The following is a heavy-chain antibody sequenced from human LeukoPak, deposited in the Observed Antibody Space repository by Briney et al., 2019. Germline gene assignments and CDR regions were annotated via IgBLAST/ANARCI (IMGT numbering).Heavy chain of an antibody. J-gene: IGHJ4*02. CDR2: ISGSGGST. CDR1: GFTFSSYA. V-gene: IGHV3-23*01. D-gene: IGHD1-7*01. Sequence: GGSLRLSCAASGFTFSSYAMSWVRQAPGKGLEWVSAISGSGGSTYYADSVKGRFTISRHNSKNTLYLQMNSLRAEDTAVYYCARVGSRTGTIDYWGQGTLVTVSS. CDR3: ARVGSRTGTIDY.